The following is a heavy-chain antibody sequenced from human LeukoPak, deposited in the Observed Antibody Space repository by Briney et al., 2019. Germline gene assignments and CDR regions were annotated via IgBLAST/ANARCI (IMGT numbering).Heavy chain of an antibody. CDR2: ISSSSSYI. Sequence: GGSLRLSCAASGFTFSSYSMNWVRQAPGKGLEWVSSISSSSSYIYYADSLKGRFTISRDNAKNSLYLQMNSLRAEDTAVYYCARGDGSFDYWGQGILVTVSS. V-gene: IGHV3-21*04. CDR3: ARGDGSFDY. J-gene: IGHJ4*02. CDR1: GFTFSSYS. D-gene: IGHD5-24*01.